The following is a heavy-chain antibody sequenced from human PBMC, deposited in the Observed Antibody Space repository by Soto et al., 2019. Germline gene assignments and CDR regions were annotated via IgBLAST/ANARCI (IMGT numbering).Heavy chain of an antibody. CDR2: IYYSGST. D-gene: IGHD3-3*01. J-gene: IGHJ2*01. CDR1: GGSISSSSYY. Sequence: QLQLQESGPGLVKPSETLSLTCTVSGGSISSSSYYWGWIRQPPGKGLEWIGSIYYSGSTYYNPSLKSRVTISVDTSKNQFSLKLSSVTAADTAEYYCARFVDFWSGYRYFDLWGRGTLVTVSS. V-gene: IGHV4-39*01. CDR3: ARFVDFWSGYRYFDL.